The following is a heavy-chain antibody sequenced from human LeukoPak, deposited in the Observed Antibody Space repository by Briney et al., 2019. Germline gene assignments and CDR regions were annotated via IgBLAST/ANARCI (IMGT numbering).Heavy chain of an antibody. CDR1: GFTFSGYW. J-gene: IGHJ6*02. V-gene: IGHV3-7*03. CDR3: ARGGGLDV. D-gene: IGHD3-16*01. CDR2: IKQDGSEK. Sequence: GGSLRLSCVASGFTFSGYWMSWVRQAPGKGLEWVADIKQDGSEKYYVDSVKGRFTISRDNAKNSLYLQMSNLRAEDTAVYFCARGGGLDVWGQGATVTVSS.